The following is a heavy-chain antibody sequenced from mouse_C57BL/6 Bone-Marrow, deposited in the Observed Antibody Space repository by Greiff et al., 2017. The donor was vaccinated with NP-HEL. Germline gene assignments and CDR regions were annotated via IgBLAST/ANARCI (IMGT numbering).Heavy chain of an antibody. Sequence: VQLQQPGAELVRPGSSVKLSCKASGYTFTSYWMHWVKQRPIQGLEWIGNIDPSDSETHYNQKFKDKATLTVDKSSSTAYMQLSSLTSEDSAVYYCARTGRRNWYFDVWGTGTTVTVSS. D-gene: IGHD3-1*01. J-gene: IGHJ1*03. CDR1: GYTFTSYW. V-gene: IGHV1-52*01. CDR3: ARTGRRNWYFDV. CDR2: IDPSDSET.